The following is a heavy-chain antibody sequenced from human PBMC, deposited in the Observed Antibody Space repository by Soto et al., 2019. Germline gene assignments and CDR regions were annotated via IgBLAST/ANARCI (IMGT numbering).Heavy chain of an antibody. CDR1: GYTCTVYY. CDR2: INPKSGGT. Sequence: ASGKVCCEASGYTCTVYYMHWVRQAPGQGLEWMGWINPKSGGTMYPQKFQGRVTMTWDTSISTAYMALTRLRSDDTAVYYCARDLAKGGGSAGFDYWGQGTLVTVSS. J-gene: IGHJ4*02. CDR3: ARDLAKGGGSAGFDY. V-gene: IGHV1-2*02. D-gene: IGHD1-26*01.